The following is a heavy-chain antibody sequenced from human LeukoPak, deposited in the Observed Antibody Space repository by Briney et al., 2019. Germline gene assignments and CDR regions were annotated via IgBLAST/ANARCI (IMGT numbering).Heavy chain of an antibody. CDR1: GGSFSGYY. D-gene: IGHD3-10*01. CDR3: ASTAAYGSGSG. Sequence: SETLSLTCAVYGGSFSGYYWSWIRQPPGKGLEWIGEINHSGSTNYNPSLKSRVTISVDTSKSQFSLKLSSVTAADTAVYYCASTAAYGSGSGWGQGTLVTVSS. J-gene: IGHJ4*02. CDR2: INHSGST. V-gene: IGHV4-34*01.